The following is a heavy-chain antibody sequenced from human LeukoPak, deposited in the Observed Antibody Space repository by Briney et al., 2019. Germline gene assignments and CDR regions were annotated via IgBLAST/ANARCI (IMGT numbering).Heavy chain of an antibody. V-gene: IGHV1-2*06. J-gene: IGHJ4*02. CDR3: ARVGLLWFGELLRSRLDYFDY. CDR2: INPNSGGT. Sequence: ASVKVSCKASGYTFTGYYMHWVRQAPGQGLEWMGRINPNSGGTNYAQKFQGRVTMTRDTSISTAYMELSRLRSDDTAVYYCARVGLLWFGELLRSRLDYFDYWGQGTLVTVSS. D-gene: IGHD3-10*01. CDR1: GYTFTGYY.